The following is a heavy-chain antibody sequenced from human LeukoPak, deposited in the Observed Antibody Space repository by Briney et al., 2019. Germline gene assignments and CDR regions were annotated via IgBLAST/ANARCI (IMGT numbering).Heavy chain of an antibody. D-gene: IGHD5-12*01. CDR3: AKDYSGYDISYFDY. V-gene: IGHV3-23*01. J-gene: IGHJ4*02. Sequence: TVGSLRLSCAAPGFTLSSYAMSWVRQAPGKGLEWVSAISGSGGSTYYADSVKGRFTISRDNSKNTLYLQMNSLRAEDTAVYYCAKDYSGYDISYFDYWGQGTLVTVSS. CDR1: GFTLSSYA. CDR2: ISGSGGST.